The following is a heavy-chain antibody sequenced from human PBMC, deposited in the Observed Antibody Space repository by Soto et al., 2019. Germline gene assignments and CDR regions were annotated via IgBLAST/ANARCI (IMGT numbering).Heavy chain of an antibody. CDR3: ARAPPYYDILTGYPSRSYYGMDV. CDR1: GGAFSSYA. V-gene: IGHV1-69*13. Sequence: GASVKVSCKASGGAFSSYAISWVRQAPGQGLEWMGGIIPIFGTANYAQKFQGRVTITADESTSTAYMELSSLRSEDTAVYYCARAPPYYDILTGYPSRSYYGMDVWGQGTTVTVS. D-gene: IGHD3-9*01. J-gene: IGHJ6*02. CDR2: IIPIFGTA.